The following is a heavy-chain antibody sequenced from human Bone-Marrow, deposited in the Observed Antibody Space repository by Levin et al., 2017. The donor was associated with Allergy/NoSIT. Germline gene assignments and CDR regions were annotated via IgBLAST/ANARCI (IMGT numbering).Heavy chain of an antibody. V-gene: IGHV3-66*02. Sequence: RAGGSLRLSCAASGFTVSSNYMSWVRQAPGKGLEWVSVIYSGGSTYYADSVKGRFTISRDNSKNTLYLQMNSLRAEDTAVYYCARELGGRYYYGSGSYSPYYYYYMDVWGKGTTVTVSS. CDR3: ARELGGRYYYGSGSYSPYYYYYMDV. CDR2: IYSGGST. J-gene: IGHJ6*03. CDR1: GFTVSSNY. D-gene: IGHD3-10*01.